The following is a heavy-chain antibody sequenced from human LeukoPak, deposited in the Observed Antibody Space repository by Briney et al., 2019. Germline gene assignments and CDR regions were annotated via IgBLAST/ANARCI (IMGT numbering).Heavy chain of an antibody. CDR2: IYTSGST. Sequence: SETLSLTCTVSGGSISSYYWSWIRQPAGKGLEWIGRIYTSGSTNYNPSLKSRVTMSVDRSKNQFSLKLSSVTAADTAVYYCARVRGPMVRGVMDWFDPWGQGTLVTVSS. D-gene: IGHD3-10*01. V-gene: IGHV4-4*07. J-gene: IGHJ5*02. CDR1: GGSISSYY. CDR3: ARVRGPMVRGVMDWFDP.